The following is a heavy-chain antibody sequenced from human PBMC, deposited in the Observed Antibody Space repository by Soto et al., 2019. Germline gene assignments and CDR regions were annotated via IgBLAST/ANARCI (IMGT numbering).Heavy chain of an antibody. Sequence: QEHLLQSGAEVKKPGSSVTVSCQASGDSFRNYGITWVRKAPGQGLEWMGGIMPIFGTANYEQKFQGRVTITANELTRRGRLELSGLRSDDTALFFCARAPEYNLLASGEYALDVWGQGTTVTVS. CDR2: IMPIFGTA. D-gene: IGHD3-10*01. CDR1: GDSFRNYG. CDR3: ARAPEYNLLASGEYALDV. J-gene: IGHJ6*02. V-gene: IGHV1-69*01.